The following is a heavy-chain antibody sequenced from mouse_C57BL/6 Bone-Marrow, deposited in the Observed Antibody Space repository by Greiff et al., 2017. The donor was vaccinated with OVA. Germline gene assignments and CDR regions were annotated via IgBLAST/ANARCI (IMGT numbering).Heavy chain of an antibody. CDR1: GYTFTSYW. V-gene: IGHV1-64*01. Sequence: QVQLQQPGAELVKPGASVKLSCKASGYTFTSYWMHWVKQRPGQGLEWIGMIHPNSGSTNYNEKFKSKATLTVDTSSSTAYMQLSILTSEDSAVYYCARGEDYGYWYFDVWGTGTTVTVSA. J-gene: IGHJ1*03. CDR3: ARGEDYGYWYFDV. D-gene: IGHD1-1*01. CDR2: IHPNSGST.